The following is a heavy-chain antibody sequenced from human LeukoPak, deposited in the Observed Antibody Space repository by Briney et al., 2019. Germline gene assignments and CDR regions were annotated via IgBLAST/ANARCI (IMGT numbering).Heavy chain of an antibody. J-gene: IGHJ4*02. CDR3: ARGRGTRIRGPWNY. CDR1: GGSFSGYY. CDR2: INHSGST. V-gene: IGHV4-34*01. Sequence: PSEPLSLTCAVYGGSFSGYYWSWIRQPPGKGLEWIGEINHSGSTNYNPSLESRVTISVDTSKNQFSLKLSSVTAADTAVYYCARGRGTRIRGPWNYWGQGTLVTVSS. D-gene: IGHD1-1*01.